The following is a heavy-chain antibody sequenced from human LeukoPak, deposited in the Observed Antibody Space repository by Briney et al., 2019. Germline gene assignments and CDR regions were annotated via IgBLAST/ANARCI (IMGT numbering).Heavy chain of an antibody. CDR3: ARNFPGRTEDV. CDR2: IYQTTT. CDR1: GDSMSSYF. D-gene: IGHD1-14*01. V-gene: IGHV4-59*01. J-gene: IGHJ6*04. Sequence: SETLSLTCTVSGDSMSSYFWTWVRQFPGKGLEWVGYIYQTTTTYNPSPKGRVTISADMSQNQLSLKVTSVTAADTAVYYCARNFPGRTEDVWGKGTTVIVSS.